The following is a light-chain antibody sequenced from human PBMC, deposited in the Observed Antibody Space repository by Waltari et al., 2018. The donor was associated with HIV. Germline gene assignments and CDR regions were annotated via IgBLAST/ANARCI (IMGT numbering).Light chain of an antibody. CDR1: STNIGSNI. J-gene: IGLJ3*02. CDR3: AAWDDSLNGM. Sequence: QSVLTQPPSVSGTPGQNVTISCSGSSTNIGSNIVNWYQQVPEAAPKLLIYSNDQRASGVPDRFSSSKSGTSASLAISGLQSADEADYYCAAWDDSLNGMFGGGTKLTV. CDR2: SND. V-gene: IGLV1-44*01.